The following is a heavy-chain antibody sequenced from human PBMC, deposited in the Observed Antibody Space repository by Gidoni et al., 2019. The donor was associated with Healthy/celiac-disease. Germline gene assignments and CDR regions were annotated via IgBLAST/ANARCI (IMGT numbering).Heavy chain of an antibody. CDR1: GFTFSSYG. Sequence: QVQLVESGGGVVQPGRSLRLSCAASGFTFSSYGMHWVRQAPGKGLEWVAVISYDGSNKYYADSVKGRFTISRVNSKNTLYLQMNSLRAEDTAVYYCAKEGVYGDYEGYFDYWGQGTLVTVSS. J-gene: IGHJ4*02. V-gene: IGHV3-30*18. D-gene: IGHD4-17*01. CDR3: AKEGVYGDYEGYFDY. CDR2: ISYDGSNK.